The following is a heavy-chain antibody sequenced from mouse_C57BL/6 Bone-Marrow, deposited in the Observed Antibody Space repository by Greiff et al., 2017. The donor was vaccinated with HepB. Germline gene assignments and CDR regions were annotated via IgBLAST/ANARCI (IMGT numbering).Heavy chain of an antibody. CDR1: GYSFTGYY. Sequence: VQLQQSGPELVKPGASVKISCKASGYSFTGYYMNWVKQSPEKSLEWIGEINPSTGGTTYNQKFKAKATLTVDKSSSTAYMQLKSLTSEDSAVYYCARTLYYGSSLFAYWGQGTLVTVSA. V-gene: IGHV1-42*01. J-gene: IGHJ3*01. D-gene: IGHD1-1*01. CDR2: INPSTGGT. CDR3: ARTLYYGSSLFAY.